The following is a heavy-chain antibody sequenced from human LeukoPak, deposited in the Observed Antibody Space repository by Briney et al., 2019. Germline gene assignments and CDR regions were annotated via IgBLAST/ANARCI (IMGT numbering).Heavy chain of an antibody. CDR3: ARWVSQFYFDY. D-gene: IGHD2-21*01. CDR2: INQDGSEK. Sequence: GGSLRLSCAASGFTLNYYWMSWVRQAPGKGLECVANINQDGSEKYFVDSVKGRFTISRDNAQNSVFLQMDSLRVDDTAVYYCARWVSQFYFDYWGQGTQVTVSS. J-gene: IGHJ4*02. CDR1: GFTLNYYW. V-gene: IGHV3-7*01.